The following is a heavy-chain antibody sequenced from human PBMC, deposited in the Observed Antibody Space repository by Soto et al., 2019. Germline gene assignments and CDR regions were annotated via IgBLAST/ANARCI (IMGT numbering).Heavy chain of an antibody. Sequence: AGGSLRLSCAASGFTFSSYAMHWVRQAPGKGLEWVAVISYDGSNKYYADSVKGRFTISRDNSKNTLYLQMNSLRAEDTAVYYCARDRGSDDWGQGTLVTVSS. CDR2: ISYDGSNK. V-gene: IGHV3-30-3*01. D-gene: IGHD5-12*01. J-gene: IGHJ4*02. CDR3: ARDRGSDD. CDR1: GFTFSSYA.